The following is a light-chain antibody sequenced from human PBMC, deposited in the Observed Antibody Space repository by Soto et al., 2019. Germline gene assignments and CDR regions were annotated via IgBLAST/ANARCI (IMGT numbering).Light chain of an antibody. CDR2: AAS. CDR1: QSVRSSY. CDR3: QQYGSSPR. Sequence: EIVLTQSPGTLSLSPGERATLSCRASQSVRSSYLAWYQQTPGQTPRLLIYAASSRATGIPDRFSGSGSGTDFSLAISRLEAEDFAVYYCQQYGSSPRFGQGTRLEI. V-gene: IGKV3-20*01. J-gene: IGKJ5*01.